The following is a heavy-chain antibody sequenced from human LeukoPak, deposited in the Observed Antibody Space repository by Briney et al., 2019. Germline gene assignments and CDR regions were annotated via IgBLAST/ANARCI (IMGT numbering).Heavy chain of an antibody. CDR3: ARVQYCSSVDY. CDR1: GGSISSSSYY. J-gene: IGHJ4*02. D-gene: IGHD6-6*01. CDR2: IYYSGST. Sequence: PSETLSLTCTVSGGSISSSSYYWGWSRQPPGKGLKWIGSIYYSGSTYYNPSLKSRVTISVDTSKNQFSLKLRSVTAADTAVYYCARVQYCSSVDYWGQGTLVTVSS. V-gene: IGHV4-39*07.